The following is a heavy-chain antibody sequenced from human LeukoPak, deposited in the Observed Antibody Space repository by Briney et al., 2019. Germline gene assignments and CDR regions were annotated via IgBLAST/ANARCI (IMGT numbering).Heavy chain of an antibody. Sequence: SVKVSCKASGGTFSSYAISWVRQAPGQGLEWMGRIIPILGIANYAQKFQGRVTITADKSTSTAYMELSGLRSEDTAVYYCARDPDTAYFDYWGQGTLVTVSS. D-gene: IGHD5-18*01. CDR3: ARDPDTAYFDY. V-gene: IGHV1-69*04. CDR1: GGTFSSYA. J-gene: IGHJ4*02. CDR2: IIPILGIA.